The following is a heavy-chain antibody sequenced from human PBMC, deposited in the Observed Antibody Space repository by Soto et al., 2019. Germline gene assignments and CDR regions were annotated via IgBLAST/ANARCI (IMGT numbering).Heavy chain of an antibody. V-gene: IGHV4-31*03. D-gene: IGHD3-10*01. CDR1: GGSISSGGYY. J-gene: IGHJ6*02. CDR3: ARDSIGSGSYPPYYHYGMDV. Sequence: PWETLTLTCTASGGSISSGGYYWSWIRQHPGKGLEWIGYIYYSGSTYYNPSLKSRVTISVDTSKNQFSLKLSSVTAADTAVYYCARDSIGSGSYPPYYHYGMDVWGQGTTVTVSS. CDR2: IYYSGST.